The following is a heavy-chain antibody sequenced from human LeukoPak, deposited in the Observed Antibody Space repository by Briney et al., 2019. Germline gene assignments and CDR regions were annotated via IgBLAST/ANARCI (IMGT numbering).Heavy chain of an antibody. D-gene: IGHD6-6*01. J-gene: IGHJ5*02. CDR1: GFTVSSNY. CDR3: ARAFEYSRGNWFDP. Sequence: PGGSLRLSCAASGFTVSSNYMSWVRQAPGKGLEWVSVIYSGGSTYYADSVKGRFTISRDNSKNTLYLQMNSLRAEDTAVYYCARAFEYSRGNWFDPWGQGTLVTVSS. CDR2: IYSGGST. V-gene: IGHV3-66*01.